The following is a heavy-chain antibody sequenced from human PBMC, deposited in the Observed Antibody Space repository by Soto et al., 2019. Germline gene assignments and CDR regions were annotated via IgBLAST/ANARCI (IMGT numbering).Heavy chain of an antibody. CDR1: GGSFSGYY. CDR3: ARENKFGFWSGYYSYGMDV. D-gene: IGHD3-3*01. V-gene: IGHV4-34*01. J-gene: IGHJ6*02. Sequence: SETLSLTCAVYGGSFSGYYWSWIRQPPGKGLEWIGEINHSGSTNYNPSLKSRVTISVDTSKNQFSLKLSSVTAADTAVYYCARENKFGFWSGYYSYGMDVWGQGTTVTVS. CDR2: INHSGST.